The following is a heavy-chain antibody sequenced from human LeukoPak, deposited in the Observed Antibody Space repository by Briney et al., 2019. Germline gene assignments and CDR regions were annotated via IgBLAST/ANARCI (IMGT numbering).Heavy chain of an antibody. J-gene: IGHJ4*02. Sequence: GGSLRLSCAASGFTFDDYAIHWVRQAPGKGLEWVSGISWNSGSIGYADSVKGRFTISRDNAKNSLYLQMNSLRAEDTAVYYCAKDGGSSGRYYFDYWGQGTLVTVSS. CDR3: AKDGGSSGRYYFDY. D-gene: IGHD3-22*01. CDR1: GFTFDDYA. V-gene: IGHV3-9*01. CDR2: ISWNSGSI.